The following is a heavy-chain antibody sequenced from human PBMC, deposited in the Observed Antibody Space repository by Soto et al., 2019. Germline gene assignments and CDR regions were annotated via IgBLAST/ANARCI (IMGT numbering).Heavy chain of an antibody. CDR3: ARNYYDSSGYFYPFDY. V-gene: IGHV3-48*02. Sequence: PGGSLSLSCAASGFPFSSYSMNWVRQAPGKGLEWVSYISSSSSTIYYADSVKGRFTISRDNAKNSLYLQMNSLRDEDTAVYYCARNYYDSSGYFYPFDYWGQGTLVTVSS. CDR2: ISSSSSTI. D-gene: IGHD3-22*01. CDR1: GFPFSSYS. J-gene: IGHJ4*02.